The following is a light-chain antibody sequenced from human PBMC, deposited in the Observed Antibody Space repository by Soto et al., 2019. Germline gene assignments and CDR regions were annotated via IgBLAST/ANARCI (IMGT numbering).Light chain of an antibody. J-gene: IGKJ2*01. CDR2: WAS. CDR3: QQYYGTPYT. CDR1: QSVLYSSNNKNY. V-gene: IGKV4-1*01. Sequence: DIVMTQSPDSLAVSLGERATINCKSSQSVLYSSNNKNYLAWYQQKPGHPPKLLIYWASTRESGVADRFSGSGSGTDFTLTFSCRQAEDVAVYYCQQYYGTPYTFGQGTKLEIK.